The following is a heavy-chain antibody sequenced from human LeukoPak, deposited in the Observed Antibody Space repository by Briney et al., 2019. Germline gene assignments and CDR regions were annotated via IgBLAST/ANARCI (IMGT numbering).Heavy chain of an antibody. CDR3: ASFYSSGWYRDPFDY. D-gene: IGHD6-19*01. CDR1: GFTFSSYE. Sequence: GGSLRLSCAASGFTFSSYEMNWVRQAPGKGLEWVSYISSSGSTIYYADSVKGRFTISRDNAKNSLYLQMNSLRAEDTAVYYCASFYSSGWYRDPFDYWGQGTLVTVSS. CDR2: ISSSGSTI. V-gene: IGHV3-48*03. J-gene: IGHJ4*02.